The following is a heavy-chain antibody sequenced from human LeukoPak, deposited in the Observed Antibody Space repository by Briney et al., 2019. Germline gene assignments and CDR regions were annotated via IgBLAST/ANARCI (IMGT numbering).Heavy chain of an antibody. Sequence: SETLSLTCTVSGDSITKYYWSWIRQPPGTGLECIGYISYSGSTNYNPSLKSRVTISVDTSNNQFSLKLSSVTAADTAVYYCARYSRGYTYYFEYWGQGTLVTVAS. CDR2: ISYSGST. D-gene: IGHD3-22*01. V-gene: IGHV4-59*01. CDR3: ARYSRGYTYYFEY. J-gene: IGHJ4*02. CDR1: GDSITKYY.